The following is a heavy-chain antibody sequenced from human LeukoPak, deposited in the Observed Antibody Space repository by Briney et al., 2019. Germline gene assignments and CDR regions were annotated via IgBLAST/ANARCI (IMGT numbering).Heavy chain of an antibody. D-gene: IGHD2/OR15-2a*01. V-gene: IGHV3-23*01. Sequence: GGSLRLSCAASGFTFSSYGMSWVRQAPGKGLEWVSGISGSVGSTNYADSVKGRFTISRENSKNTLYLQMNSLRAEDTAVYYCAKDSAKKYDDYWGQGTLVTVSS. CDR3: AKDSAKKYDDY. J-gene: IGHJ4*02. CDR2: ISGSVGST. CDR1: GFTFSSYG.